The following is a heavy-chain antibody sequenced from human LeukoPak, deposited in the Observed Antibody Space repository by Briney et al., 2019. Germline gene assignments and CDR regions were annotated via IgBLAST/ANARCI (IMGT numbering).Heavy chain of an antibody. CDR2: IHTGGNT. CDR1: GFSVRSNY. J-gene: IGHJ4*02. V-gene: IGHV3-53*01. Sequence: GGSLRHSCAASGFSVRSNYMNWLRQAPGKGLEWVSVIHTGGNTDYADSVKGRFTVSRDNSQNTIYLHMNSLRAEDTAVYYCTGGTAYSGYGGYWGQRTLVTVSS. CDR3: TGGTAYSGYGGY. D-gene: IGHD6-25*01.